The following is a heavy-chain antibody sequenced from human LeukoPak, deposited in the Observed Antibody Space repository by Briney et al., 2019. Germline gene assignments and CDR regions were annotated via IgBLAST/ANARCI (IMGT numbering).Heavy chain of an antibody. J-gene: IGHJ6*03. CDR3: AKGGIAVAGTSYYYYMDV. CDR1: GFTFSTYG. D-gene: IGHD6-19*01. CDR2: ISGSGDYT. V-gene: IGHV3-23*01. Sequence: PGGSLRLSCAASGFTFSTYGMSWVRQAPGKGLEWVSAISGSGDYTYYADSVKGRFTISRDNSKNTLYLQMKSPRAEDTAVYYRAKGGIAVAGTSYYYYMDVWGKGTTVTISS.